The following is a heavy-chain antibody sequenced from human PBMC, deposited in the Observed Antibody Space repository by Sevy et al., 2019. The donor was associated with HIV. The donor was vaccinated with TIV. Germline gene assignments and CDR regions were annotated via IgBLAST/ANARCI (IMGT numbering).Heavy chain of an antibody. CDR2: IHADGSS. CDR3: ARDRRFCGNECYLYYYYGMHV. CDR1: GFNFNDNY. V-gene: IGHV3-53*01. J-gene: IGHJ6*02. Sequence: WGSLRLSCAASGFNFNDNYMTWVRQAPGKGLEWVSIIHADGSSYYADSVKGRFTMSRDDSKNIVNLQMNSLRADDTAVYYCARDRRFCGNECYLYYYYGMHVWGQGTAVTVSS. D-gene: IGHD3-16*02.